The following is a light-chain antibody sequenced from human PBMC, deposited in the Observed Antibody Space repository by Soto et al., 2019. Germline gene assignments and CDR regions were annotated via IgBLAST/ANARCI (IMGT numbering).Light chain of an antibody. CDR1: SSDVGRYNY. V-gene: IGLV2-11*01. J-gene: IGLJ1*01. CDR2: DVS. Sequence: QSALTQPRSVSGSPGQSVTISCTGTSSDVGRYNYVSWYQQHPGKAPKLMIFDVSKRPSGVPDRFSGSKSGNTASLTISGLQAEDEADYYCYSYAGSYVFGPGTKVTVL. CDR3: YSYAGSYV.